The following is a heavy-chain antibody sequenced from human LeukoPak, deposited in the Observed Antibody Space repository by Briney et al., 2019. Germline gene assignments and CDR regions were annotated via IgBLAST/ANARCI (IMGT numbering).Heavy chain of an antibody. CDR2: INPDTGGT. CDR1: GYTFTGYY. J-gene: IGHJ6*03. D-gene: IGHD5-12*01. Sequence: GASVKVSCKASGYTFTGYYLHWVRQAPGQGLEWLGWINPDTGGTNYAQKFQGRVTVTRGTSISTAYMELSRLQSDDTAVYYCARDVRYSNYMDVWGKGTTVTVSS. CDR3: ARDVRYSNYMDV. V-gene: IGHV1-2*02.